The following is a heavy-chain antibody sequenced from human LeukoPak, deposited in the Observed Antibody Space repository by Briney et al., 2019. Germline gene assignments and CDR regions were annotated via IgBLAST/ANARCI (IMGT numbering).Heavy chain of an antibody. D-gene: IGHD6-6*01. CDR1: GGSISSYY. CDR3: ARHPNEYEPFDP. CDR2: IYTSGST. J-gene: IGHJ5*02. Sequence: SETLSPTCTVSGGSISSYYWSWIRQPAGKGLEWIGRIYTSGSTNYNPSLKSRVTMSVDTSKNQFSLKLSAVTAADTAVYYCARHPNEYEPFDPWGQGTLVTVSS. V-gene: IGHV4-4*07.